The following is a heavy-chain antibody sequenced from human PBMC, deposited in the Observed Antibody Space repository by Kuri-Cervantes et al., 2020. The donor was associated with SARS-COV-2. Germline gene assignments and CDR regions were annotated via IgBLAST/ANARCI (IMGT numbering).Heavy chain of an antibody. CDR1: GGSISSGSYY. CDR3: AWIGECDFPYYYMDV. D-gene: IGHD3-3*01. V-gene: IGHV2-26*04. CDR2: IFSNDEK. Sequence: ESLKISCTVSGGSISSGSYYWSWIRQPPGKALEWLAHIFSNDEKSYSTSLKSRLTISKDTSKGQVVLTMTNMDPVDTATYYCAWIGECDFPYYYMDVWGKGTTVTVSS. J-gene: IGHJ6*03.